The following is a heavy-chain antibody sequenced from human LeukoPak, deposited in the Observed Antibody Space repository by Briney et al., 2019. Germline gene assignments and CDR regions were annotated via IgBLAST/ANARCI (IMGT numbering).Heavy chain of an antibody. Sequence: GGSLRLSCAASGFTFNNNAMTWVRQAPGKGLEWVSTIGGVASNTYYADSVKGRFTISRDNSKNMLDLQMNGLRAEDMAMYYCAKTSGSYSNFDCWGQGILVTVSS. D-gene: IGHD3-22*01. CDR2: IGGVASNT. CDR3: AKTSGSYSNFDC. V-gene: IGHV3-23*01. CDR1: GFTFNNNA. J-gene: IGHJ4*02.